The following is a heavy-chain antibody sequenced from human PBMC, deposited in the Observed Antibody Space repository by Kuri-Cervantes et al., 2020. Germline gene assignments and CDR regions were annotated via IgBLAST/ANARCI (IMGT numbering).Heavy chain of an antibody. V-gene: IGHV3-48*02. Sequence: GESLKISCAASGFTFSSYAMSWVRQAPGKGLEWVSYISSSSSTIYYADSVKGRFTISRDNAKNSLYLQMNSLRDEDTAVYYCAREGGGFFIHWGQGTLVTVSS. J-gene: IGHJ4*02. CDR3: AREGGGFFIH. D-gene: IGHD3-16*01. CDR2: ISSSSSTI. CDR1: GFTFSSYA.